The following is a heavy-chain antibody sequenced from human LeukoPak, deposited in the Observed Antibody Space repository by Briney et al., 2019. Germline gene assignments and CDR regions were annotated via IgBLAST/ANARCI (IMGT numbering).Heavy chain of an antibody. CDR2: LSSRSENI. CDR3: AKDIYCGGDCYICAGDS. V-gene: IGHV3-21*04. Sequence: GGSLRLSCAASGFTFSLYSMNWVRQAPGKGLEWVSSLSSRSENIFYADSVKGRFTISRDNSQNTLYLQMNSLRAEVTAIYYCAKDIYCGGDCYICAGDSWGQGTLVTVSS. D-gene: IGHD2-21*02. CDR1: GFTFSLYS. J-gene: IGHJ4*02.